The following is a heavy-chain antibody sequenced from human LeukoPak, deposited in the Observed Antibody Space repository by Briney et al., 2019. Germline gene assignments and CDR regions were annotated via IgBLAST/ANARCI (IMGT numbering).Heavy chain of an antibody. CDR3: ARERFVTMVRGTTFSY. D-gene: IGHD3-10*01. Sequence: ASVKVSCKASGYTFTGYYMHWVRQAPGQGLEWMGWLAPRSGATTYAQKFQGRVTMTRDTSISTAYMELSRLRSDDTAVYYCARERFVTMVRGTTFSYWGQGTLVTVSS. V-gene: IGHV1-2*02. CDR2: LAPRSGAT. J-gene: IGHJ4*02. CDR1: GYTFTGYY.